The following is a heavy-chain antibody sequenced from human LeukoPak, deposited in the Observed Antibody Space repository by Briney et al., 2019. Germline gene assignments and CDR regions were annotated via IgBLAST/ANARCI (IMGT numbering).Heavy chain of an antibody. CDR3: GRRSEETDAFDI. J-gene: IGHJ3*02. CDR1: VFTFSRYW. CDR2: INSDGSST. Sequence: PGGSLRLSCAASVFTFSRYWMHWVRQAPGRGVVWVSRINSDGSSTSYARSVKGRSTIYRDSAKNTLYLQINNLTAEDRAGYYYGRRSEETDAFDIWGQGTMVTVSS. V-gene: IGHV3-74*01.